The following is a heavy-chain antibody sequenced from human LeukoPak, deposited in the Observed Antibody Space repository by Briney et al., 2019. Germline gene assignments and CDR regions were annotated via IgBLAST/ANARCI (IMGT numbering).Heavy chain of an antibody. CDR3: AKDRLYSSGWYGEFDY. V-gene: IGHV3-23*01. Sequence: GGSLRLSCAASEFTFSNYGMSWVRQAPGKGLEWVSAISGSGGSTYYADSVKGRFTISRDNSKNTLYLQMNILRAEDTSVYYCAKDRLYSSGWYGEFDYWGQGTLVTVSS. D-gene: IGHD6-19*01. CDR2: ISGSGGST. J-gene: IGHJ4*02. CDR1: EFTFSNYG.